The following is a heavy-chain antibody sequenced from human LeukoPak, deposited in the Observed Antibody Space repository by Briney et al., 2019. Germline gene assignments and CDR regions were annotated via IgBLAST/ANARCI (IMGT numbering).Heavy chain of an antibody. D-gene: IGHD5-24*01. Sequence: ASVKVSCKTSGYTFTNYAMHWVRQAPGQTIEWLAWINPANGYTRYSQHFQDRVTVSSDTSADTAYMELSSLRSEDKAIYYCAIRDGHTDHWGQGILVTVSS. V-gene: IGHV1-3*03. CDR1: GYTFTNYA. J-gene: IGHJ4*02. CDR2: INPANGYT. CDR3: AIRDGHTDH.